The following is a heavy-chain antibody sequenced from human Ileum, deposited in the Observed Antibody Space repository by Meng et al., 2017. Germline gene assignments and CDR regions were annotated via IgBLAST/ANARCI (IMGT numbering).Heavy chain of an antibody. D-gene: IGHD7-27*01. CDR3: ARDHWGSLDY. CDR1: GVSVSSRGYQ. J-gene: IGHJ4*02. V-gene: IGHV4-61*08. CDR2: AST. Sequence: QVQVQRSGPGLVRPSETLSLICAGSGVSVSSRGYQWGWIRQPPGKGLEWIGYASTNYNPSLKSRVTISVDTSKNQFSLKLTSVTAADTAVYYCARDHWGSLDYWGQGVLVTVSS.